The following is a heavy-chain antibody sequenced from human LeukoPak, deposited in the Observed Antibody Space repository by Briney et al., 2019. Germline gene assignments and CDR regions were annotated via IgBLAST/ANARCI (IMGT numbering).Heavy chain of an antibody. CDR2: IDPSDSYT. J-gene: IGHJ4*02. Sequence: GESLRISCKGSGYSFTSYWISWVRQMPGKGLEWMGRIDPSDSYTNYSPSFQGHVTISADKSISTAYLQWSSLKASDTVMYYCSRHSRGYCSSTSCYTYFDYWGQGTLVTVSS. D-gene: IGHD2-2*02. CDR3: SRHSRGYCSSTSCYTYFDY. V-gene: IGHV5-10-1*01. CDR1: GYSFTSYW.